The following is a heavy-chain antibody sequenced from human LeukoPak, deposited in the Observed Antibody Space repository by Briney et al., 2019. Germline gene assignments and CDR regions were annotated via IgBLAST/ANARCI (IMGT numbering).Heavy chain of an antibody. CDR3: ARQFGTAQDY. CDR2: IYYSGST. J-gene: IGHJ4*02. Sequence: SETLSLTCTVSGGSISSYYWSWIRQPPGKGLEWIGYIYYSGSTKHNPSLKSRVTISVDTSKNQFSLKLSSVTAADTAVYYCARQFGTAQDYWGQGTLVTVSS. CDR1: GGSISSYY. D-gene: IGHD2-21*02. V-gene: IGHV4-59*08.